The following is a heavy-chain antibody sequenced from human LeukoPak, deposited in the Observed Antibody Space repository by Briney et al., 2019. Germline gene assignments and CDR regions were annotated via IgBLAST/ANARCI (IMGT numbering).Heavy chain of an antibody. J-gene: IGHJ5*02. Sequence: PGGSLRLSCAASGFTFSSYGMHWVRQAPGKGLEWVAVIWYDGSNKYYADSVKGRFTISRDNSKNTLYLQMNSLRAEDTAVYYCAGDAFVAAAGNWFDPWGQGTLVTVSS. D-gene: IGHD6-13*01. CDR1: GFTFSSYG. CDR3: AGDAFVAAAGNWFDP. CDR2: IWYDGSNK. V-gene: IGHV3-33*01.